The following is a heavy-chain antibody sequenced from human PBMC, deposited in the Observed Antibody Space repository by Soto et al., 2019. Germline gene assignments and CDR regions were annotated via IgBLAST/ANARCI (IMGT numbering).Heavy chain of an antibody. CDR3: ARGVTLVRGVIHTPYFDY. D-gene: IGHD3-10*01. Sequence: SETPSLTCTVSGDSISRGGYYWSWIRQNPGKGLEWIGYTYNSVSTYYNPSLKSRVTISVDTSKNQFSLKLSSVTAADTAVYYCARGVTLVRGVIHTPYFDYWGQGALVTVSS. CDR1: GDSISRGGYY. CDR2: TYNSVST. J-gene: IGHJ4*02. V-gene: IGHV4-31*03.